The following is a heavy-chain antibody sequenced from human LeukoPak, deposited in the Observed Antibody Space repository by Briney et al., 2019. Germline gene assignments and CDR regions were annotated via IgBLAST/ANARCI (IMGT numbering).Heavy chain of an antibody. CDR2: ISGSSSKI. D-gene: IGHD4-17*01. CDR1: GFTFSSYT. V-gene: IGHV3-21*01. Sequence: KPRGCLRLSCAASGFTFSSYTMNWVRQPPGKGLEWVSSISGSSSKIYYADPVKGRFTISRDNAKDSLYLQMNSLRAGDTAVYYCARDAYGDYGFDYWGQGILVTVSS. CDR3: ARDAYGDYGFDY. J-gene: IGHJ4*02.